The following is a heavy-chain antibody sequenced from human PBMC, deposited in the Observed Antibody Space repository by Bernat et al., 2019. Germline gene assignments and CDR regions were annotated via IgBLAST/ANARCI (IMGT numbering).Heavy chain of an antibody. Sequence: QVQLQESGPGLVKPSETLSLTCTVSGGSISSYYWSWIRQPPGKGLEWIGYIYYSGSTNYNPSLKSRVTISVDTSKNQFSLKLSPVTAADTAVYYCARDSGSYYNWFDPWGQGTLVTVSS. CDR2: IYYSGST. CDR1: GGSISSYY. V-gene: IGHV4-59*01. D-gene: IGHD1-26*01. J-gene: IGHJ5*02. CDR3: ARDSGSYYNWFDP.